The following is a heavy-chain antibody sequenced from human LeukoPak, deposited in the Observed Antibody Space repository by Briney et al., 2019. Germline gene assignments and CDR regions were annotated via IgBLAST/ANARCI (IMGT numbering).Heavy chain of an antibody. Sequence: GGSLRLSCAASGFTFSSYAMTWVRQAPGKGLEWVSGISGSGGSTYYADSVKGRFPISRDNSKNTLYLQMNSLRAEDTALYYCATRITMVRGVMLGGDYWGQGNLVTVFS. CDR1: GFTFSSYA. CDR3: ATRITMVRGVMLGGDY. V-gene: IGHV3-23*01. J-gene: IGHJ4*02. CDR2: ISGSGGST. D-gene: IGHD3-10*01.